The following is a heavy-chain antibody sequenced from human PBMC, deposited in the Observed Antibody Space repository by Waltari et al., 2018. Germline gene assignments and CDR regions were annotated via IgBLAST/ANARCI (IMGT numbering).Heavy chain of an antibody. D-gene: IGHD6-13*01. Sequence: QVQLQESGPGLVKPSETLSLTCTVSGGSISSYYWSWIRQPPGKGLEWIGYIYYSGSTNYNPSLKSRFTISVDTSKNQFSLKLSSVTAADTAVYYCARVRGNGIAAAGTNWFDPWGQGTLVTVSS. J-gene: IGHJ5*02. CDR3: ARVRGNGIAAAGTNWFDP. V-gene: IGHV4-59*01. CDR1: GGSISSYY. CDR2: IYYSGST.